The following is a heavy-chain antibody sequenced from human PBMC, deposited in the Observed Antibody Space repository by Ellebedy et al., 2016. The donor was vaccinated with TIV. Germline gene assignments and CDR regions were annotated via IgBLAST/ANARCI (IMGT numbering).Heavy chain of an antibody. CDR3: ARLPQYYYDSSGYVWFDP. Sequence: GESLKISCKGSGYSFTSYWIGWVRQMPGKGLEWMGIIYPGDSDTRYSPSFQGQVTISADKSISTAYLQWSSLKASDTAMYYCARLPQYYYDSSGYVWFDPWGQGTLVTV. CDR1: GYSFTSYW. CDR2: IYPGDSDT. D-gene: IGHD3-22*01. J-gene: IGHJ5*02. V-gene: IGHV5-51*01.